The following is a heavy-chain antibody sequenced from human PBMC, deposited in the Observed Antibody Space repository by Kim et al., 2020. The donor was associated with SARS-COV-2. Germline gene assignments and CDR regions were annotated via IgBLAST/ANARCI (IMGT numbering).Heavy chain of an antibody. D-gene: IGHD3-3*01. CDR2: IYYSGST. Sequence: SETLSLTCTVSGGSISSYYWSWIRQPPGKGLEWIGYIYYSGSTNYNPSLKSRATISVDTSKTQFSLKLSSVTAADTAVYYCARDEVTVFGVVTSGRDWRLEALVTVSS. CDR1: GGSISSYY. V-gene: IGHV4-59*01. J-gene: IGHJ4*02. CDR3: ARDEVTVFGVVTSGRD.